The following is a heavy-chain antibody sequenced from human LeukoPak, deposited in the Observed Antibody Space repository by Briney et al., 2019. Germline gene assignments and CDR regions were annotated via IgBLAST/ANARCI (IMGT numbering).Heavy chain of an antibody. CDR2: ISYDGSNK. CDR3: ARERFDP. J-gene: IGHJ5*02. CDR1: GFTFSSYA. Sequence: GGSLRLSCAASGFTFSSYAMHWVRQAPGKGLEWVAVISYDGSNKYYADSVKGRFTISRDNSMNTLYLQMNSLRAEDTAVYYCARERFDPWGQGTLVTVSS. V-gene: IGHV3-30-3*01.